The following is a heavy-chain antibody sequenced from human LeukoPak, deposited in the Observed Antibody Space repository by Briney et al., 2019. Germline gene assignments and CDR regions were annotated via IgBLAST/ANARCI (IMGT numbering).Heavy chain of an antibody. J-gene: IGHJ6*02. CDR3: ASPTRYDSSGYYHDGLDV. CDR2: ISYDGSNK. CDR1: GNYW. Sequence: GGSLRLSCAASGNYWMHWVRQAPGKGLEWVAVISYDGSNKYYADSVKGRFTISRDNSKNTLYLQMNSLRAEDTAVYYCASPTRYDSSGYYHDGLDVWGQGTTVTVSS. V-gene: IGHV3-30-3*01. D-gene: IGHD3-22*01.